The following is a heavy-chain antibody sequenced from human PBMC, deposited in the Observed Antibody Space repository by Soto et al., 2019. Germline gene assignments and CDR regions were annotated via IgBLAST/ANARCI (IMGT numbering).Heavy chain of an antibody. CDR2: IRSKANSYAT. CDR1: GFTFSGSA. Sequence: EVQLVESGGGLVQPGGSLKLSCAASGFTFSGSAMHWVRQASGKGLEWVGRIRSKANSYATAYAASVKGRFTISRDDSKSTAFLQMSSLKSEDTAKYYCTSMVRGVIDYWGQGTLVTVSS. D-gene: IGHD3-10*01. V-gene: IGHV3-73*01. CDR3: TSMVRGVIDY. J-gene: IGHJ4*02.